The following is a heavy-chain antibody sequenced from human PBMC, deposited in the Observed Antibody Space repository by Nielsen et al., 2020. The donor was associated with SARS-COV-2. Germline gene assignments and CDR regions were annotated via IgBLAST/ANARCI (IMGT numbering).Heavy chain of an antibody. CDR1: GFTFSSYA. J-gene: IGHJ4*02. CDR2: ISGSGGST. D-gene: IGHD6-19*01. V-gene: IGHV3-23*01. CDR3: AKTPVPIAVAGTWFDY. Sequence: GESLKISCAASGFTFSSYAMSWVRQAPGKGLEWVAAISGSGGSTYYADSVKGRFTISRDNSKNTLYLQMNILRAEDTAVYYCAKTPVPIAVAGTWFDYWGQGTLVTVSS.